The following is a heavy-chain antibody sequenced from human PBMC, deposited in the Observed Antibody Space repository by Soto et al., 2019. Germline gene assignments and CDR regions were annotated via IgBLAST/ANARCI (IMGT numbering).Heavy chain of an antibody. CDR3: ARHDRYCSSTSCYTGTFDY. Sequence: ASVKVSFKASGGTFSSYAISWVRQAPGQGLEWMGGIIPIFGTANYAQKFQGRVTITADESTSTAYMELSSLRSEDTAVYYCARHDRYCSSTSCYTGTFDYWGQGTLVTVSS. CDR1: GGTFSSYA. V-gene: IGHV1-69*13. D-gene: IGHD2-2*02. CDR2: IIPIFGTA. J-gene: IGHJ4*02.